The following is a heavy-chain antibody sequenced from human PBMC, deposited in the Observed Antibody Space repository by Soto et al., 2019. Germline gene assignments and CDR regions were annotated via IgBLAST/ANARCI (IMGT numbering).Heavy chain of an antibody. Sequence: SVKVSCKASGGTFSSYTISWVRQAPGQRLEWMGRIIPILGIANYAQKFQGRVTITADKSTSTAYMELSSLRSEDTAVYYCARTERYYYDSSGYYQPGGMDVWGQGTTVTVSS. CDR3: ARTERYYYDSSGYYQPGGMDV. J-gene: IGHJ6*02. D-gene: IGHD3-22*01. CDR1: GGTFSSYT. CDR2: IIPILGIA. V-gene: IGHV1-69*02.